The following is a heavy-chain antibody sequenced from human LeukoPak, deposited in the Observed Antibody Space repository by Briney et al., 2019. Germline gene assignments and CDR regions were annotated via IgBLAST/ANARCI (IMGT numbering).Heavy chain of an antibody. CDR2: ISGDGGST. Sequence: GGSLRLSCAASGFTFYDYAMHWVRQAPGKGLEWVSLISGDGGSTYYADSVKGRFTISRDNSKNSLYLQMNSLRTEDTALYYCATTGYSSGWNDYWGQGTLVTVSS. J-gene: IGHJ4*02. V-gene: IGHV3-43*02. D-gene: IGHD6-19*01. CDR3: ATTGYSSGWNDY. CDR1: GFTFYDYA.